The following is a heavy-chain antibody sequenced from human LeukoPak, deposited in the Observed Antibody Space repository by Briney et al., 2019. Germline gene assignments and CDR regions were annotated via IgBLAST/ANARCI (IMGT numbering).Heavy chain of an antibody. V-gene: IGHV4-30-4*01. J-gene: IGHJ4*02. Sequence: SETLSLTCTVSGGSISSVDYYWSWIRQPPGKGLEWIGYIYYSGSTYYNPSLKSRVTISVDTSKNQFSLKLSSVTAADTAVYYCARGPNTAMVMVGRIDYFDYWGQGTLVTVSS. CDR2: IYYSGST. CDR1: GGSISSVDYY. CDR3: ARGPNTAMVMVGRIDYFDY. D-gene: IGHD5-18*01.